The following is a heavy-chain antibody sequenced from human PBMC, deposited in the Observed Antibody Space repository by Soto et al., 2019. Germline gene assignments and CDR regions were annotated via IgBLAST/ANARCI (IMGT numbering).Heavy chain of an antibody. Sequence: GEPQRVSWRGSGYRFTSYWSGWVRQMPGKGLEWMGIIYPGDSDTRYSPSFQGQVTISADKSISTAYLQWSSLKASDTAMYYCARRENLNLRREGWFDPWGQGTLVTVSS. CDR1: GYRFTSYW. J-gene: IGHJ5*02. V-gene: IGHV5-51*01. D-gene: IGHD4-17*01. CDR2: IYPGDSDT. CDR3: ARRENLNLRREGWFDP.